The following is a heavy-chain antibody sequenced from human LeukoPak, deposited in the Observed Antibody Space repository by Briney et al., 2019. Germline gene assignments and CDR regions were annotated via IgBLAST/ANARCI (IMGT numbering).Heavy chain of an antibody. CDR3: VRAVAGLAFDY. CDR1: GDSISSNTYY. Sequence: SETLSLTCTVSGDSISSNTYYWGWIRQPPGKGLEWIGSMSYTASPSYNPSLKSRVTMSVDTSKNQFSLKLSSVTAADTAVYYCVRAVAGLAFDYWGQGTLVTVSS. D-gene: IGHD6-19*01. CDR2: MSYTASP. J-gene: IGHJ4*02. V-gene: IGHV4-39*07.